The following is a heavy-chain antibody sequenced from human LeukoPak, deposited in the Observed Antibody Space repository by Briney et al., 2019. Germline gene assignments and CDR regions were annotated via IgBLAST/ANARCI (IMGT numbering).Heavy chain of an antibody. Sequence: GGSLRLSCAASGFTFSNYAMNWARQAPGKGLEWVSVINDSGGNTFYADSVKGRFTISRDNSKNTLYLQMSSLRVEDTAVYYCARSLKWNLVGFDYWGQGTLVTVSS. CDR3: ARSLKWNLVGFDY. CDR1: GFTFSNYA. V-gene: IGHV3-23*01. J-gene: IGHJ4*02. CDR2: INDSGGNT. D-gene: IGHD1-1*01.